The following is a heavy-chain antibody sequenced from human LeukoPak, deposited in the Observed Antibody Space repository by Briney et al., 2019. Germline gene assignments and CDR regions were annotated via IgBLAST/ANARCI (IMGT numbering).Heavy chain of an antibody. CDR2: INPNSGGT. J-gene: IGHJ4*02. V-gene: IGHV1-2*06. CDR3: ARFVVVVPAAFFDY. Sequence: ASVKVSXKASGYTFTGYYMHWVRQAPGQGLEWMGRINPNSGGTNYAQKFQGRVTMTRDTSISTAYMELSRLRSDDTAVYYCARFVVVVPAAFFDYWGQGTLVTVSS. CDR1: GYTFTGYY. D-gene: IGHD2-2*01.